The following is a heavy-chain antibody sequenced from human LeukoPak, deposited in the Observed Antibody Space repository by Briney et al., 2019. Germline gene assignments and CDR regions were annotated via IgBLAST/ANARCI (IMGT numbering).Heavy chain of an antibody. CDR3: ARGTDYYGSGSYYFDY. CDR2: IYYSGST. J-gene: IGHJ4*02. Sequence: SETLSLTCTVSGGSISSYYWSWIRQPPGKGLEWIGYIYYSGSTNYNPSLKSRVTISVDTSKNQFSLKLSSVTAADTAVYYCARGTDYYGSGSYYFDYWGQGTLVTVSS. CDR1: GGSISSYY. V-gene: IGHV4-59*01. D-gene: IGHD3-10*01.